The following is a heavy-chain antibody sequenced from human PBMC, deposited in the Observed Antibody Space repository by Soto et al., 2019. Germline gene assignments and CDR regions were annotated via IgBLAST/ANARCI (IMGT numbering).Heavy chain of an antibody. CDR2: ISAYNGNT. Sequence: ASVKVSCKASGYTFTSYGISWVRQAPGQGLEWMGRISAYNGNTNYAQKLQGRVTMTTDTSTSTAYMELRSLRSDDTAVYYCARVVGALGHWFDPWRQGTLVPVSS. J-gene: IGHJ5*02. CDR3: ARVVGALGHWFDP. CDR1: GYTFTSYG. D-gene: IGHD1-26*01. V-gene: IGHV1-18*01.